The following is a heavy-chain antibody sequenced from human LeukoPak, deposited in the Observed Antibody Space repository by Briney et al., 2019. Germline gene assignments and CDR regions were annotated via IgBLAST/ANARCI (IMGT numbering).Heavy chain of an antibody. J-gene: IGHJ4*02. Sequence: SVNVSCKASGGTFSRYAISWVRQAPGQGLEWMGGIIPIFGTANYAQKFQGRVTITADESTSTAYMELSSLRSEDTAVYYCATGMGYSSSSVGYWGQGTLVTVSS. CDR1: GGTFSRYA. V-gene: IGHV1-69*13. D-gene: IGHD6-6*01. CDR3: ATGMGYSSSSVGY. CDR2: IIPIFGTA.